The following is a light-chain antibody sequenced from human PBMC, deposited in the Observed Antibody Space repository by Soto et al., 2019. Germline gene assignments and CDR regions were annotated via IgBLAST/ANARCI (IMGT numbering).Light chain of an antibody. V-gene: IGKV1-33*01. CDR2: DAS. Sequence: DIQMTQSPSSLSASVGDTVTITCQASQDISHYLNWYQQKPGKALKLLIYDASNLHPGVPSRFRRSGSGTEFSFNITSLQPRDVPTYYGQQYYDLPITFGQGTRLKIK. CDR1: QDISHY. CDR3: QQYYDLPIT. J-gene: IGKJ5*01.